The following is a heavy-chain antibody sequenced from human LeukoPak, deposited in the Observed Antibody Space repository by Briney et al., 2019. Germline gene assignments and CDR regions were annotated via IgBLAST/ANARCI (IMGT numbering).Heavy chain of an antibody. CDR3: ARGRLQTDYGGNSGSRGKYYYYYMDV. CDR2: IYYDGST. CDR1: GGSISSGGYS. V-gene: IGHV4-30-4*07. Sequence: PSETLSLTCAVSGGSISSGGYSWSWIRQPPGKGLEWIGYIYYDGSTYYNPSLKSRVTLSVDTSKNQFSLNLSSVTAADTAVYYCARGRLQTDYGGNSGSRGKYYYYYMDVWGKGTTVTVSS. D-gene: IGHD4-23*01. J-gene: IGHJ6*03.